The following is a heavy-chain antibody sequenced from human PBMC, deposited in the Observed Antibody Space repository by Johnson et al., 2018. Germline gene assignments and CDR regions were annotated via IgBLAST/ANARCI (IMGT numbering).Heavy chain of an antibody. Sequence: VQLQEGGGGLVEPRGTLRLSCAPSGFSFTNAWMSWVRQTPGKGLEWGGRIKSEREGGTKDYPAPVQGRFTLPREDSKNTLFLQMNNLKTEDTGVYYCTTDPPFVVVPTAISEGYYYGMDVWGQGTTVTVSS. CDR2: IKSEREGGTK. CDR3: TTDPPFVVVPTAISEGYYYGMDV. D-gene: IGHD2-2*02. V-gene: IGHV3-15*01. CDR1: GFSFTNAW. J-gene: IGHJ6*02.